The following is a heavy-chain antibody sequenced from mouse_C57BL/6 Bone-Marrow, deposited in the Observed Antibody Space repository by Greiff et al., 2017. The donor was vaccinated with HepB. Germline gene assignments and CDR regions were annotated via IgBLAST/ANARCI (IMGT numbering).Heavy chain of an antibody. CDR3: ARSPRDYDVGDDY. D-gene: IGHD2-4*01. Sequence: QVQLQQSGAELVKPGASVKMSCKASGYTFTSYWITWVKQRPGQGLEWIGDIYPGSGSTNYNEKFKSKATLTVDTSSSTAYMQLSSLTSEDSAVYYCARSPRDYDVGDDYWGQGTTLTVSS. J-gene: IGHJ2*01. CDR2: IYPGSGST. V-gene: IGHV1-55*01. CDR1: GYTFTSYW.